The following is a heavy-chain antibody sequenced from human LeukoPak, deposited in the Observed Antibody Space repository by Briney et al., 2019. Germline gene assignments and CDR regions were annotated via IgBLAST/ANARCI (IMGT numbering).Heavy chain of an antibody. J-gene: IGHJ3*02. CDR1: GGTFSSYA. D-gene: IGHD6-6*01. CDR2: IIPILETT. CDR3: ARIKRGLNIAARPGQDAFDI. Sequence: GSSVKVSCKASGGTFSSYAINWVRQAPGQGLEWMGVIIPILETTKYAQKFQGRVTITADESASTASMELSSLRSEDTAFYYCARIKRGLNIAARPGQDAFDIWGQGTMVTVSS. V-gene: IGHV1-69*01.